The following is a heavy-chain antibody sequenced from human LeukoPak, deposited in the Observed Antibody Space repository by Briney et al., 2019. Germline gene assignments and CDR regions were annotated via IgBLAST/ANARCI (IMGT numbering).Heavy chain of an antibody. CDR2: IWYDGSNK. D-gene: IGHD6-19*01. V-gene: IGHV3-33*01. CDR1: GFTFSRYG. CDR3: ARELSLVPYSSGRYYFDY. Sequence: GRSLRLSCAASGFTFSRYGMHWVRQAPGKGLEWVAVIWYDGSNKYYADSVKGRFTISRDNSKNTLYLQMNSLRAEDTAVYYCARELSLVPYSSGRYYFDYWGQGTLVTVSS. J-gene: IGHJ4*02.